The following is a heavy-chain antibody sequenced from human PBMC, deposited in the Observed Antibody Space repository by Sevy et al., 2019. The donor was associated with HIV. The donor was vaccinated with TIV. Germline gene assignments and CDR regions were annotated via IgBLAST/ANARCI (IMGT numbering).Heavy chain of an antibody. D-gene: IGHD3-16*01. V-gene: IGHV4-61*01. J-gene: IGHJ6*03. Sequence: SETLSLSCSVSGGSISSGTYYWSWIRQPPGKGLEWIGHIYKTGCTNYKLSLQSRVTISVDTSTNQFSLRLRSVTAADTAVYYCARVPRGQLWYSGSLGGYYYHMDVWGKGTTVTVSS. CDR1: GGSISSGTYY. CDR2: IYKTGCT. CDR3: ARVPRGQLWYSGSLGGYYYHMDV.